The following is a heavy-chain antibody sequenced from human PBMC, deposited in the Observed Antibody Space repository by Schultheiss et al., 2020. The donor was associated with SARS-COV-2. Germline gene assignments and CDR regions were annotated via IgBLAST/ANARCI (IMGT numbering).Heavy chain of an antibody. D-gene: IGHD3-10*02. Sequence: GESLKISCKGSGYSFTSYWIGWVRQMPGKGLEWMGIIYPGDSDTRYSPSFQGQVTISADKSISTAYLQWSSLKASDTAMYYCARGGVRGVTDYGMDVWGQGTTVTVSS. CDR3: ARGGVRGVTDYGMDV. CDR2: IYPGDSDT. CDR1: GYSFTSYW. V-gene: IGHV5-51*01. J-gene: IGHJ6*02.